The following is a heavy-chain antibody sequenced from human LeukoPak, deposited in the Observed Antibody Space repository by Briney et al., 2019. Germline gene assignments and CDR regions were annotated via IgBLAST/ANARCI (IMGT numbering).Heavy chain of an antibody. J-gene: IGHJ4*02. Sequence: SETLSLTCTVSGGSISSYYWSWIRQPAGKGLEWIGRIYTSGSTNYNPSLKSRATMSVDTSKNQFSLKLSSVTAADTAVYYCARDFSPITIFGVVMPTLDYWGQGTLVTVSS. CDR2: IYTSGST. V-gene: IGHV4-4*07. CDR1: GGSISSYY. CDR3: ARDFSPITIFGVVMPTLDY. D-gene: IGHD3-3*01.